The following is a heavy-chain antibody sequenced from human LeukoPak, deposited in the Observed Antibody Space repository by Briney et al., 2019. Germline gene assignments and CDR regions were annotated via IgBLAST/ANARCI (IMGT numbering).Heavy chain of an antibody. J-gene: IGHJ4*02. D-gene: IGHD3-16*02. CDR3: AGGHYHYVWGSYRPIYYFDY. V-gene: IGHV4-34*01. CDR1: GGSFSGYY. CDR2: INHSGST. Sequence: SEALSLTCAVYGGSFSGYYWSWIRQPPGKGLEWIREINHSGSTNYNPSLKSRVTISVDTSKNQFSLKLSSVTAADTAVYYCAGGHYHYVWGSYRPIYYFDYWGQGTLVTVSS.